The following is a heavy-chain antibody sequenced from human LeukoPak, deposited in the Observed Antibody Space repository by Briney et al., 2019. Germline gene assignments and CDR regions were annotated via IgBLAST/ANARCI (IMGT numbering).Heavy chain of an antibody. Sequence: GGSLRLSCAASEFTFSSYSMNWVRQAPGKGLEWVSYISSSSSTIYYADSVKGRFTISRDNAKNSLYLQMNSLRAEDTAVYYCARVVRGYYHRGFDYWGQGTLVTVSS. CDR2: ISSSSSTI. CDR1: EFTFSSYS. V-gene: IGHV3-48*01. CDR3: ARVVRGYYHRGFDY. J-gene: IGHJ4*02. D-gene: IGHD3-3*01.